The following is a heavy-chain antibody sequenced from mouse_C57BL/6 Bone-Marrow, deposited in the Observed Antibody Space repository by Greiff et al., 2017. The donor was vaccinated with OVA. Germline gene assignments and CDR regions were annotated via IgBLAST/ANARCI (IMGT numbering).Heavy chain of an antibody. CDR3: ARVTGPRYFDV. J-gene: IGHJ1*03. V-gene: IGHV1-82*01. D-gene: IGHD4-1*01. Sequence: VQLQQSGPELVKPGASVKISCKASGYAFSSSWMNWVKQRPGKGLEWIGRIYPGDGDTNYNGKFKGKATLTADKSSSTAYMQLSSLTSEDSAVYFCARVTGPRYFDVWGTGTTVTVSS. CDR2: IYPGDGDT. CDR1: GYAFSSSW.